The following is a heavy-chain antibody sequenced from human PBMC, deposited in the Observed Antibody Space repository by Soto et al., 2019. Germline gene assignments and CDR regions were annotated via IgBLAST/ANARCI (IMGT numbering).Heavy chain of an antibody. Sequence: SETLCLTCTVSGVSISSTSYYWVWMRQPPGKGLEGIGSIYYSGSTYYNPYLKSRVTISVATSKNQFSLKLSSVTVADTAVYYCASLRMGANGGYFDSWGQGTLVTVSS. CDR1: GVSISSTSYY. D-gene: IGHD1-26*01. J-gene: IGHJ4*02. V-gene: IGHV4-39*01. CDR3: ASLRMGANGGYFDS. CDR2: IYYSGST.